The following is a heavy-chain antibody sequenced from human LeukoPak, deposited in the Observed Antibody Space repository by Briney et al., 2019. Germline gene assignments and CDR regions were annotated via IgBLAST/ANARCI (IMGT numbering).Heavy chain of an antibody. V-gene: IGHV4-59*11. D-gene: IGHD3-10*01. CDR2: IYYSGST. J-gene: IGHJ5*02. Sequence: SETLSLTCTVSGGSISSHYWSWIRQPPGEGLEWIGYIYYSGSTNYNPSLKSRVTISVDTSKNQFSLKLSSVTAADTAVYYCARRGLFGFDPWGQGTLVTVSS. CDR3: ARRGLFGFDP. CDR1: GGSISSHY.